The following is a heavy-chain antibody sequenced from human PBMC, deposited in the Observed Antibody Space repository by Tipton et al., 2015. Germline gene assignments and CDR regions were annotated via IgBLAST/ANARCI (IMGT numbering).Heavy chain of an antibody. D-gene: IGHD5-24*01. V-gene: IGHV4-39*07. J-gene: IGHJ6*02. CDR1: GASISSSRYY. CDR3: ARDLEHGMDV. CDR2: VHYSGST. Sequence: TLSLTCIVSGASISSSRYYWGWIRQPPGKGLEWMGNVHYSGSTFYNSSLKSRVTISVDTSKNEFSLKLSSVTAADTAVYYCARDLEHGMDVWGQGTTVTVSS.